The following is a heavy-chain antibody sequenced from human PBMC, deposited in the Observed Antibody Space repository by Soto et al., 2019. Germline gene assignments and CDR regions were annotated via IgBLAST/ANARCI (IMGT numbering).Heavy chain of an antibody. CDR2: IYTSGST. CDR3: ARDGSTIFGVVYYYYGMDV. Sequence: SETLSLTCTVSGGSISSYYWSWIRQPAGEGLEWIGRIYTSGSTNYNPSLKSRVTTSVDTSKNQFSLKLSSVTAADTAVYYCARDGSTIFGVVYYYYGMDVWGQGTTVTVSS. V-gene: IGHV4-4*07. D-gene: IGHD3-3*01. CDR1: GGSISSYY. J-gene: IGHJ6*02.